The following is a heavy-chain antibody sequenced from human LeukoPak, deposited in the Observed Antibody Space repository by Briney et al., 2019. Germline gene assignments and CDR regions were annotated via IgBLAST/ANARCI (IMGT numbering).Heavy chain of an antibody. CDR3: VAYDILTGYYGAWEL. V-gene: IGHV1-24*01. J-gene: IGHJ4*02. CDR1: GYTLTELS. D-gene: IGHD3-9*01. Sequence: ASVKVSCKVSGYTLTELSMHWVRQAPGKGPEWMGGFDPEDGETIYAQKFRGRVTMTEDTSTDTAYMELSSLRSEDTAVYYCVAYDILTGYYGAWELWGQGTLVTVSS. CDR2: FDPEDGET.